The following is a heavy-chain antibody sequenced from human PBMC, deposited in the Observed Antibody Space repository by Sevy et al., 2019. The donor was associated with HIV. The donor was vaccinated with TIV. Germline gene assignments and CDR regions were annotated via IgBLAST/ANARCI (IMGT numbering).Heavy chain of an antibody. CDR2: IKQDGSES. J-gene: IGHJ4*02. CDR3: VRVESQYYDFWGGYNRPDY. Sequence: GGSLRLSCAASGFTFSSYWMSWVRQAPGGGLEWVANIKQDGSESHYIDSVKGRFTISRDNAKNSLHLQMNNLRVDDMAVYCCVRVESQYYDFWGGYNRPDYWGQGTLVTVSS. D-gene: IGHD3-3*01. V-gene: IGHV3-7*01. CDR1: GFTFSSYW.